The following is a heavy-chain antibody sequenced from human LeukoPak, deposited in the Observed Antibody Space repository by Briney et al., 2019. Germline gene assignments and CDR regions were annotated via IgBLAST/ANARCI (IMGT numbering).Heavy chain of an antibody. D-gene: IGHD1-26*01. CDR1: GHPFTDYG. V-gene: IGHV1-18*01. J-gene: IGHJ5*02. CDR3: ARRFKQDVLGTTMGWFDP. CDR2: ISAYNGNT. Sequence: ASVKVSCKASGHPFTDYGIGWVRQAPGQGPEWMGWISAYNGNTNYAQKIQGRVTMTTDPSTSTVYMELKSLRSDDTAVYYCARRFKQDVLGTTMGWFDPWGQGTLITVSS.